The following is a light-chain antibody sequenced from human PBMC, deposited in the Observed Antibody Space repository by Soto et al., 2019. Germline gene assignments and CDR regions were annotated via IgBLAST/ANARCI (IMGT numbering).Light chain of an antibody. CDR2: SDN. Sequence: QLVLTQPPSTSGTPGQRVTISCSGDSANIAKNYVYWYQQVPGMAPKLLIYSDNQRPSGVHDQFSGSKSGTSASLAISGLRSEDEADYYCAAWDDRLSGYGFGGGTQLPVL. J-gene: IGLJ2*01. V-gene: IGLV1-47*02. CDR1: SANIAKNY. CDR3: AAWDDRLSGYG.